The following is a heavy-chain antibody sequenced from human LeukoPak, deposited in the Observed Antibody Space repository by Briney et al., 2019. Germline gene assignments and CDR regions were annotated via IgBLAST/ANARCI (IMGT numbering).Heavy chain of an antibody. CDR3: AREGQWLPDGGRYYYYMDV. D-gene: IGHD6-19*01. V-gene: IGHV4-59*01. J-gene: IGHJ6*03. CDR2: IYYSGST. Sequence: SETLSLTCTVSGGSISSYYWSWIRQPPGKVLEWIGYIYYSGSTNYNPSLKSRVTISVDTSKNQFSLKLSSVTAADTPVYYCAREGQWLPDGGRYYYYMDVWGKGTTVTVSS. CDR1: GGSISSYY.